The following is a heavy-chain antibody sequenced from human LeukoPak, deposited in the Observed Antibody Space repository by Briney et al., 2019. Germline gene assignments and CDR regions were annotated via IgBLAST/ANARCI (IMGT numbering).Heavy chain of an antibody. CDR1: GGSISSGSYY. CDR2: IYTSGST. CDR3: ARGPGAAGHDY. Sequence: SETLSLTCTVSGGSISSGSYYWSWIRQPAGKGLEWIGRIYTSGSTNYNPSLKSRVTISVDTSKNQFSLKLSSVTAADTAVYYCARGPGAAGHDYWGQGTLVTVSS. D-gene: IGHD6-13*01. V-gene: IGHV4-61*02. J-gene: IGHJ4*02.